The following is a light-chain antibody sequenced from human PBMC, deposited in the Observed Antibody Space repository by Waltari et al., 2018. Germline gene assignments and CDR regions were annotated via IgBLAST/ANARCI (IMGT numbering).Light chain of an antibody. Sequence: DIQMTQSPSTLSASVGDRVTITCRASQSITNWLAWYQQKPGKAPKLLIYKASNLESGFPSRFSGSGSGTEFTLTSSSLQPDDFATYSCQQYDNYWTFGQGTKVEIK. CDR1: QSITNW. CDR2: KAS. CDR3: QQYDNYWT. J-gene: IGKJ1*01. V-gene: IGKV1-5*03.